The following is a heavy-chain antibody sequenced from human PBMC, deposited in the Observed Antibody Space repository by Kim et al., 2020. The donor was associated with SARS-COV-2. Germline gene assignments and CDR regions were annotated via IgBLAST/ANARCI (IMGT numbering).Heavy chain of an antibody. CDR1: GFTFSSYA. J-gene: IGHJ4*02. CDR3: AKGDIVVVVAAPTPYFDY. D-gene: IGHD2-15*01. Sequence: GGSLRLSCAASGFTFSSYAMSWVRQAPGKGLYWVSAISGSGGSTYYADSVKGRFTISRDNSKNTLYLQMNSLRAEDTAVYYCAKGDIVVVVAAPTPYFDYWGQGTLVTVSS. CDR2: ISGSGGST. V-gene: IGHV3-23*01.